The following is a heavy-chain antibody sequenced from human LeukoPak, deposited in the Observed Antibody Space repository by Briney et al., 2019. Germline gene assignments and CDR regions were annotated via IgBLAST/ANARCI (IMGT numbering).Heavy chain of an antibody. CDR2: ISGSGGST. Sequence: GGSLRLSCAASGFTFSSYGMSWVRQAPGKGLEWVSAISGSGGSTYYADSVKGRFTISRDNSKNTLYLQMNSLRAEDTAVYYCAKVSGYSYEIDYWGQGTLVTVSS. J-gene: IGHJ4*02. CDR1: GFTFSSYG. CDR3: AKVSGYSYEIDY. V-gene: IGHV3-23*01. D-gene: IGHD5-18*01.